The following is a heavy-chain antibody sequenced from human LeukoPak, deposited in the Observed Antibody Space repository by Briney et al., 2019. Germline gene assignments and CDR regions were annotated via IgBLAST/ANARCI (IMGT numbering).Heavy chain of an antibody. Sequence: ASVKVSCKASSYTFTSYGISWVRQAPGQGLEWMGWISAYNGNTNYAQKLQGRVTMTTDTSTSTAYMELRSLRSDDTAVYYCARDSSTYYYDSSGYGHWGQGTLVTVSS. CDR1: SYTFTSYG. J-gene: IGHJ4*02. CDR2: ISAYNGNT. CDR3: ARDSSTYYYDSSGYGH. D-gene: IGHD3-22*01. V-gene: IGHV1-18*01.